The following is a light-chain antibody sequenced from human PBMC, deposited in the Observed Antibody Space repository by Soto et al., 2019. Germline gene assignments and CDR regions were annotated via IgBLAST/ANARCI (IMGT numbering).Light chain of an antibody. Sequence: SYELTQPPSLSAAPGQTARMTCGGDNIGSKNVHWYQQKAGQAPKLVVYDDSDRPSGTPERFSGSNSGNTATLTISGVEAGDEADYYCQVYDARRDHVVFGGGTQLTV. CDR1: NIGSKN. V-gene: IGLV3-21*02. CDR2: DDS. J-gene: IGLJ2*01. CDR3: QVYDARRDHVV.